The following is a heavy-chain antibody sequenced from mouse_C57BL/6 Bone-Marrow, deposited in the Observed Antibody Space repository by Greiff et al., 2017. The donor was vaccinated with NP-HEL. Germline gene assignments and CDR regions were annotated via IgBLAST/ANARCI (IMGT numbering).Heavy chain of an antibody. CDR2: IDPETGGT. D-gene: IGHD2-4*01. CDR3: TPYDYEGVAY. J-gene: IGHJ3*01. Sequence: VQLQESGAELVRPGASVTLSCKASGYTFTDYDMHWVKQTPVHGLEWIGAIDPETGGTAYNQKFKGKAILTADKSSSTAYMELRSLTSEDSAVYYCTPYDYEGVAYWGQGTLVTVSA. V-gene: IGHV1-15*01. CDR1: GYTFTDYD.